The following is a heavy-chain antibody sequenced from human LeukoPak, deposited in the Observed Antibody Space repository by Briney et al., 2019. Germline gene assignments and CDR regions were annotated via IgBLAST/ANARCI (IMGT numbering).Heavy chain of an antibody. D-gene: IGHD3-22*01. CDR2: INWNGGST. CDR3: ANYYDSSGYYLN. Sequence: PGGSLRLSCAASGFTFDDYGMSWVRQAPGKGLEWVSGINWNGGSTGYADSVNGRFTISRDNAKNSLYLQMNSLRAEDTALYYCANYYDSSGYYLNWGQGTLVTVSS. CDR1: GFTFDDYG. V-gene: IGHV3-20*04. J-gene: IGHJ4*02.